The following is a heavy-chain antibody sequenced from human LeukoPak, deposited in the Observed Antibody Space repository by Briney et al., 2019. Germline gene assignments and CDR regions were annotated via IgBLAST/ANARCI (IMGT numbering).Heavy chain of an antibody. CDR2: IYHTGST. D-gene: IGHD7-27*01. CDR3: ASRKLGNDY. V-gene: IGHV4-59*02. CDR1: GGSVIDYY. Sequence: SETLSLTFTISGGSVIDYYWSWIRQSPGKGLEWIGYIYHTGSTSYSPSLKSRVTISADTSQNQFSLKLSSVTAADTAVYYCASRKLGNDYWGQGTLVTVSS. J-gene: IGHJ4*02.